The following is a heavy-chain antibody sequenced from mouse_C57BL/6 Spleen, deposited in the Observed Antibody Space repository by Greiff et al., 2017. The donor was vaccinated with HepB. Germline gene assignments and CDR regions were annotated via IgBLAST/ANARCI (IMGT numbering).Heavy chain of an antibody. D-gene: IGHD2-4*01. CDR1: GFSLTSYG. Sequence: VKLQESGPGLVAPSQSLSITCTVSGFSLTSYGVHWVRQPPGKGLEWLVVIWSDGSTTYNSALKSRLSISKDNSKSQVFLKMNSLQTDDTAMYYCARPLSYDYDGGFAYWGQGTLVTVSA. CDR3: ARPLSYDYDGGFAY. J-gene: IGHJ3*01. V-gene: IGHV2-6*03. CDR2: IWSDGST.